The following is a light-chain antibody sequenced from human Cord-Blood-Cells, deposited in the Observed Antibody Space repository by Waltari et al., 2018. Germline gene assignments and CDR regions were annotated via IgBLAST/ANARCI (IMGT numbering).Light chain of an antibody. V-gene: IGLV2-23*01. J-gene: IGLJ3*02. CDR3: CSYAGSSTGV. Sequence: QSALTQPASVSGSPGQSITISCTGTSSDVGSYNLVSWYQQHPGKAPKLMIYEGSKRPSGVSNRYSGSKSGNTASLTITGLQAEDEDDYDCCSYAGSSTGVVGGGSKLTVL. CDR2: EGS. CDR1: SSDVGSYNL.